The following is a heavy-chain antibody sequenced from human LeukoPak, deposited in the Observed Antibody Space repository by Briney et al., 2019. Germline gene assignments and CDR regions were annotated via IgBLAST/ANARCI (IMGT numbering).Heavy chain of an antibody. CDR3: AKGGYCSSTSCYHNWFDP. D-gene: IGHD2-2*01. CDR1: GFTFSSYA. J-gene: IGHJ5*02. V-gene: IGHV3-23*01. Sequence: PRGSLRLSCAASGFTFSSYAMSWVRRAPGKGLEWVSAISGSGGSTYYADSVKGRFTISRDNSKNTLYLQMNSLRAEDTAVYYCAKGGYCSSTSCYHNWFDPWGQGTLVTVSS. CDR2: ISGSGGST.